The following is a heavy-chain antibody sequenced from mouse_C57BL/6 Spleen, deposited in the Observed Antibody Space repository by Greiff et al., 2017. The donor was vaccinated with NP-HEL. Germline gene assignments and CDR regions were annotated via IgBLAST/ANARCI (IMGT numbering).Heavy chain of an antibody. Sequence: VQLQQSGPELVKPGASVKISCKASGYAFSSSWMNWVKQRPGKGLEWIGRIYPGDGDTNYNGKFKGKATLTADKSSSTAYMQLSSLTSDDSAVYFCARDDLIPFAYWGQGTLVTVSA. CDR1: GYAFSSSW. CDR3: ARDDLIPFAY. V-gene: IGHV1-82*01. D-gene: IGHD5-5*01. J-gene: IGHJ3*01. CDR2: IYPGDGDT.